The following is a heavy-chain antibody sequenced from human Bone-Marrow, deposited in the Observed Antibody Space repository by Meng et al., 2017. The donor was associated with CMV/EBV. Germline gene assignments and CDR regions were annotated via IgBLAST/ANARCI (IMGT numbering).Heavy chain of an antibody. V-gene: IGHV3-74*01. CDR1: GSTFSNFW. CDR3: VRDSGSGSYSRF. Sequence: GESLKISCAASGSTFSNFWMHWIRQAPGKGLVWVSRINTDGSSTIYADSVKGRFTISRDNAKNTLYLQMNNLRDEDTAVYYCVRDSGSGSYSRFWSQGTLVTVSS. D-gene: IGHD3-10*01. CDR2: INTDGSST. J-gene: IGHJ4*02.